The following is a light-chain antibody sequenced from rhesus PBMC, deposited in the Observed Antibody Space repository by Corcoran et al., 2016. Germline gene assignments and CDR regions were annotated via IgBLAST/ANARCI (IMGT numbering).Light chain of an antibody. Sequence: DIQMTQSPSSLSASVGDTVTITCRASQGISSWLAWYQQNPGKAPKLLIYNASSLQSGVPSRFSGSGSGTDFTRTISSLQSEDFATYYCQQYSSRPFTFGPGTKLDIK. V-gene: IGKV1-22*01. CDR1: QGISSW. CDR3: QQYSSRPFT. CDR2: NAS. J-gene: IGKJ3*01.